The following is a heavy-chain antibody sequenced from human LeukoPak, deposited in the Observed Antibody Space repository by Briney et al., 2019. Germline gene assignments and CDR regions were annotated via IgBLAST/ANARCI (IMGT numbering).Heavy chain of an antibody. D-gene: IGHD6-13*01. CDR3: TTERRSAAAGIIDY. V-gene: IGHV3-15*01. CDR2: IKSKTDGGTT. CDR1: GFTFSNAW. Sequence: PGGSLRLSCAASGFTFSNAWMSWVRQAPGKGLEWVGRIKSKTDGGTTDYAAPAKGRFTISRDDSKNTLYLQMNSLKTEDTAVYYCTTERRSAAAGIIDYWGQGTLVTVSS. J-gene: IGHJ4*02.